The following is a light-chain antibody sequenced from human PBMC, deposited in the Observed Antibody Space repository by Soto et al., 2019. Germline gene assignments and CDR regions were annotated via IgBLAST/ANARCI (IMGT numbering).Light chain of an antibody. V-gene: IGKV3-15*01. CDR3: QQYNSYLYT. J-gene: IGKJ2*01. Sequence: EIVMTQSPATLSVSPGERVTLSCRASQSVSSNLAWYQQKVGQAPRLLIYGASTRATGIPARFSGSGSGTEFTLTISSLQSDDSATYYCQQYNSYLYTFGQGTKLEIK. CDR2: GAS. CDR1: QSVSSN.